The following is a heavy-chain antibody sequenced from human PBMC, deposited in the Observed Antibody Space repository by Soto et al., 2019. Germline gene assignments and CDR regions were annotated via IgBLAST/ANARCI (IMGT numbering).Heavy chain of an antibody. J-gene: IGHJ4*02. D-gene: IGHD2-15*01. CDR1: GGTFSSYA. V-gene: IGHV1-69*13. CDR3: ARDSDCSGGSCYPTPGRPQKYYFDY. CDR2: IIPIFGTA. Sequence: SVKVSCKASGGTFSSYAISWVRQAPGQGLEWMGGIIPIFGTANYAQKFQGRVTITADESTSTAYMELSSLRSEDTAVYYCARDSDCSGGSCYPTPGRPQKYYFDYWGQGTLVTVSS.